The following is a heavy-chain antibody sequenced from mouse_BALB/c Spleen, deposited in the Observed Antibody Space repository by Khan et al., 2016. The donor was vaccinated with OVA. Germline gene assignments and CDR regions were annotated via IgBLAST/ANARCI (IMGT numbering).Heavy chain of an antibody. D-gene: IGHD2-14*01. Sequence: QVQLQQSGPELVKPGASLKVSCKASGYTFTDYVIGWVKQRTRQDIEWIGDIFLGSGTPYYNEKFKDKATLTADKSSNTAYMQLSSLTSADSAVYFCARGGYSVFAYWGQGTLVTVSA. J-gene: IGHJ3*01. V-gene: IGHV1-81*01. CDR1: GYTFTDYV. CDR2: IFLGSGTP. CDR3: ARGGYSVFAY.